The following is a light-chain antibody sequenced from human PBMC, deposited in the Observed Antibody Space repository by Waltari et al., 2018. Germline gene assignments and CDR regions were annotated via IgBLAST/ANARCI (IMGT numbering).Light chain of an antibody. CDR2: EAS. Sequence: DIQMTQSPSTLSASVGDRVTITCRASQSIVRWLAWYQEEPGTAPKLLIYEASRLESGVPSRFSGSGFGTEFTLTIGSLQPDDFATYYCQQYNNYSPWTFGQGTRVEMK. J-gene: IGKJ1*01. CDR3: QQYNNYSPWT. V-gene: IGKV1-5*03. CDR1: QSIVRW.